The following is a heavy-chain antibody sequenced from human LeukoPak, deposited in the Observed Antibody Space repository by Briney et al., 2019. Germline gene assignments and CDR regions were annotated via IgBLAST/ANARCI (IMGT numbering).Heavy chain of an antibody. D-gene: IGHD1-14*01. V-gene: IGHV4/OR15-8*01. Sequence: SETLSLTCAVSGASIASHSWWSWVRQPPGKGLEWIGEVYHSGGANYKPSLKSRVTISVDTSRNHFSLKLTSVTAADTAVYFCAYNRNFALDNWGQGTLVTVSS. CDR2: VYHSGGA. CDR3: AYNRNFALDN. CDR1: GASIASHSW. J-gene: IGHJ4*01.